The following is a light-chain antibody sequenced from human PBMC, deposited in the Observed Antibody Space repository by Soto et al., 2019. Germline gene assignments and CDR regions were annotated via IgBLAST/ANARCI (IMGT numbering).Light chain of an antibody. J-gene: IGKJ2*01. V-gene: IGKV3-20*01. CDR1: QSVTNKY. CDR3: QLYGSSPPYT. Sequence: EVVLTQSPGTLSLSPGERATLSCRASQSVTNKYLAWYQQKPGQAPRLLIFGSSDRATGIPDRFSGSGSGTDFTLTISRLEPEDFAVYYCQLYGSSPPYTFGQGTKLEI. CDR2: GSS.